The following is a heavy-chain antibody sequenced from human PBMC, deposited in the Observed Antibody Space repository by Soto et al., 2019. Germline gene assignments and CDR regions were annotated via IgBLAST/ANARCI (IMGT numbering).Heavy chain of an antibody. D-gene: IGHD3-3*01. V-gene: IGHV2-5*01. CDR3: AYRRSASDTGGVFDP. Sequence: QMTLKESGPTLVKPTQTLTLTCTFSGFSLTARGEGVGWIRQPQGKAPEWLAVVYWNDGRRYNPSVRIRLTITKATSKNLVLLTVTNMDPVDTATYYCAYRRSASDTGGVFDPWGQGTLVTVSS. CDR1: GFSLTARGEG. CDR2: VYWNDGR. J-gene: IGHJ5*02.